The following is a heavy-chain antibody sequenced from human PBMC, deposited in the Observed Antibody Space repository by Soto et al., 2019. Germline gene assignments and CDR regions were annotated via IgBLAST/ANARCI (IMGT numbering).Heavy chain of an antibody. V-gene: IGHV4-34*01. CDR1: GGSFSGYY. J-gene: IGHJ6*03. Sequence: PSETLSLTCAVYGGSFSGYYWSWIRQPPGKGLEWIGEINHSGSTNYNPSLKSRVTISVDTSKNQFSLKLSSVTAADTAVYYCARQQLVEDYYHYYMDVWGKGTTVTVSS. D-gene: IGHD6-13*01. CDR2: INHSGST. CDR3: ARQQLVEDYYHYYMDV.